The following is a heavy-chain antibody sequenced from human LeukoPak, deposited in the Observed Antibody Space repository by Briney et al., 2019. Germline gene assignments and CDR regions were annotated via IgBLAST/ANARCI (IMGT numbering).Heavy chain of an antibody. CDR3: ARDQDIAVAGSSHGY. Sequence: ASVKVSCKASGYTFTSYGISWVRQAPGQGLEWMGWISAYNGNTNYAQKLQGRVTMTTDTSTSTAYMELRSLRSDDTAVYYCARDQDIAVAGSSHGYWGQGTLVTVSS. J-gene: IGHJ4*02. D-gene: IGHD6-19*01. CDR1: GYTFTSYG. V-gene: IGHV1-18*01. CDR2: ISAYNGNT.